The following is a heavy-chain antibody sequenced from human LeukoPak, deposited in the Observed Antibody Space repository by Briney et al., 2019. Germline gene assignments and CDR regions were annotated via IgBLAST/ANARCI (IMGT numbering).Heavy chain of an antibody. CDR2: LSHSGNT. V-gene: IGHV4-38-2*02. J-gene: IGHJ4*02. D-gene: IGHD5-24*01. Sequence: SETLSLTCTVSGYSISSGYFWGWLRQPPGRGLEWIGSLSHSGNTYYHPSLKSRVTISVDMSTNHMSLMLSSVTAADTAVYYCARSTGYSSTTPFDYWGQGILVTVSS. CDR3: ARSTGYSSTTPFDY. CDR1: GYSISSGYF.